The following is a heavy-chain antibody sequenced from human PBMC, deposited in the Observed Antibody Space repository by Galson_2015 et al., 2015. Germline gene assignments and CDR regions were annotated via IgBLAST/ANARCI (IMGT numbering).Heavy chain of an antibody. Sequence: SLRLSCAASGFTFSNAWMSWVRQAPGKGLEWVGRIKSKTDGGTTDYAAPVKGRFTISRDDSKNMLYLQMNSLKTEDTAVYYCTTDLALDGYNGVPPYIDYWGQGTLVTVSS. D-gene: IGHD5-24*01. CDR1: GFTFSNAW. J-gene: IGHJ4*02. CDR3: TTDLALDGYNGVPPYIDY. V-gene: IGHV3-15*01. CDR2: IKSKTDGGTT.